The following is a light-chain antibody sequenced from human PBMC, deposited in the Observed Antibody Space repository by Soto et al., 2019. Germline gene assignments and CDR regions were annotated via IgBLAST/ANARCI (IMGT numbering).Light chain of an antibody. Sequence: DIQLTQSPSLLSASIGDRVTIPCRSSHDISTFLAWYQQKPGKAPKLLIYEASTLQSGVPSRFSGSGSGTEFTLTISGLLPEDFAVYYCQQYGTSPGTFGQGTKVDI. CDR1: HDISTF. CDR3: QQYGTSPGT. V-gene: IGKV1-9*01. CDR2: EAS. J-gene: IGKJ1*01.